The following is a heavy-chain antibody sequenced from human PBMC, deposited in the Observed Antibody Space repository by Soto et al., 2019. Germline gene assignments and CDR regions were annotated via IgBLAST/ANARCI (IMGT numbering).Heavy chain of an antibody. J-gene: IGHJ4*02. D-gene: IGHD3-22*01. CDR1: GYTFTSYG. CDR2: ISAYNGNT. Sequence: ASVKVSCKASGYTFTSYGISWVRQAPGQGLEWMGWISAYNGNTNYAQKLQGRVTMTTDTSTSTAYMELRSLRSEDTAVYYCARSPYSSGYYYAIDYWGQGTQVTVSS. V-gene: IGHV1-18*01. CDR3: ARSPYSSGYYYAIDY.